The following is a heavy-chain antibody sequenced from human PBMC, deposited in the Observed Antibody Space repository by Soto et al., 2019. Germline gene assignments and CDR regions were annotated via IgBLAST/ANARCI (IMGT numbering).Heavy chain of an antibody. Sequence: SLRLSCTASGFTFGDYAMSWVRQAPGKGLEWVGFIRSKAYGGTTEYAASVKGRFTISRDDSKSIAYLQMNSLKTEDTAVYYCTRDDTYDFWGGYYSDYYYYGMDVWGQGTTVTVYS. CDR2: IRSKAYGGTT. V-gene: IGHV3-49*04. CDR3: TRDDTYDFWGGYYSDYYYYGMDV. J-gene: IGHJ6*02. CDR1: GFTFGDYA. D-gene: IGHD3-3*01.